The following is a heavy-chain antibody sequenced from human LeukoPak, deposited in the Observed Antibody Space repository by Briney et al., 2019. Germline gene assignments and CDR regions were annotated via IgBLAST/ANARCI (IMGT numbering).Heavy chain of an antibody. V-gene: IGHV4-4*07. Sequence: SETLSLTCTVSGDSISSNSWTWIRQPAGEGLEWIGRISTTGSTYYNPSLKSRVTMSIGTSKNQFSLRLSSVTAADTAMYYCARGCSWFHYWGQGTLVTVSS. CDR1: GDSISSNS. D-gene: IGHD6-13*01. J-gene: IGHJ4*02. CDR2: ISTTGST. CDR3: ARGCSWFHY.